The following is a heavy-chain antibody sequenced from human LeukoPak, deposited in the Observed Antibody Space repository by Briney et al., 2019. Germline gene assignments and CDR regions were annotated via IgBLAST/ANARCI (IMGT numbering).Heavy chain of an antibody. CDR2: INAGNGNT. V-gene: IGHV1-3*01. CDR3: ASAPQWLVHWFDP. D-gene: IGHD6-19*01. J-gene: IGHJ5*02. CDR1: GYTFTSYA. Sequence: ASVKVPCKASGYTFTSYAMHWVRQAPGQRLEWMGWINAGNGNTKYSQKFQGRVTITRDTSASPAYMELSSLRSADTAVYYCASAPQWLVHWFDPWGQGTLVTVSS.